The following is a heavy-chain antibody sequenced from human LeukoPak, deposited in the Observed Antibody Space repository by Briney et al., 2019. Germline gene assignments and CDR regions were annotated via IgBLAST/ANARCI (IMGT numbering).Heavy chain of an antibody. V-gene: IGHV4-38-2*02. CDR3: ARHPPGSRYAFDI. CDR1: GDSITTSYY. CDR2: IYHSGTT. J-gene: IGHJ3*02. Sequence: SETLSLTCSVSGDSITTSYYWTWLRQPPGKGLEWIGSIYHSGTTYYNPSLKSRVTIFVDMSKNQFSLRLNSVTAADTAVYHCARHPPGSRYAFDIWGQGTMVTVSS.